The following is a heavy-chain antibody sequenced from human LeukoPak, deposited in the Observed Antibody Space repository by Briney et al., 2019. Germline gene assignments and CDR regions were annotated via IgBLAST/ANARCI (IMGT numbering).Heavy chain of an antibody. V-gene: IGHV3-74*01. CDR3: ARGYCRGGSCYSGNAFDI. J-gene: IGHJ3*02. CDR2: INSDGSST. Sequence: PGGSLRLSCAASGFTFSSYWMHWVRQAPGKGLVWVSRINSDGSSTSYADSVKGRFTISRDNAKNTLYLQMNSLRAEDTAVYYCARGYCRGGSCYSGNAFDIWCQGTMVTV. CDR1: GFTFSSYW. D-gene: IGHD2-15*01.